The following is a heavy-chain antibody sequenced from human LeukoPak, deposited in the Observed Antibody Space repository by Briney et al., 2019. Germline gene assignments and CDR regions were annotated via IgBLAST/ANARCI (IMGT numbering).Heavy chain of an antibody. V-gene: IGHV1-18*01. CDR1: GYTFTNYG. D-gene: IGHD6-13*01. J-gene: IGHJ4*02. CDR2: ISTYNGNT. Sequence: ASVKVSCKDSGYTFTNYGLSWARQAPGQGLEWMGWISTYNGNTNYAQKFQGRVTMTKDTSTSTGYMEMRSLRSDDTAVYYCARGGVSNSWYRTPDYWGQGTLVTVSS. CDR3: ARGGVSNSWYRTPDY.